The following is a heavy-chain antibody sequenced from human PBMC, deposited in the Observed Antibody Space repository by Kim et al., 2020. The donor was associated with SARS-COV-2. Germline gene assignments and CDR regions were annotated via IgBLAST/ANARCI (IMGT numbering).Heavy chain of an antibody. CDR1: GFTFSRYE. J-gene: IGHJ4*02. D-gene: IGHD4-17*01. Sequence: GGSLRLSCAASGFTFSRYEINWVRQAPGKGLEWVSYISESGFISYADSVKGRFTISRDNAKNSAYLQMSSLRAEDTGIYYCARDTYGDEDFYYWGQGTLV. V-gene: IGHV3-48*03. CDR2: ISESGFI. CDR3: ARDTYGDEDFYY.